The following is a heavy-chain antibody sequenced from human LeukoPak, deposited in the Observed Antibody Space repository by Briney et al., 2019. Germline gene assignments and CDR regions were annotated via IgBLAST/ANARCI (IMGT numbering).Heavy chain of an antibody. CDR1: GYSFTSYW. Sequence: GESLKISCKGSGYSFTSYWIGWVRQMPGKGLEWMGIIYPGDPDTRYSPSFQGQVTISADKSISTAYLQWSSLKASDTAMYYCARQVITFGGVIVILDYWGQGTLVTVSS. CDR2: IYPGDPDT. V-gene: IGHV5-51*01. CDR3: ARQVITFGGVIVILDY. D-gene: IGHD3-16*02. J-gene: IGHJ4*02.